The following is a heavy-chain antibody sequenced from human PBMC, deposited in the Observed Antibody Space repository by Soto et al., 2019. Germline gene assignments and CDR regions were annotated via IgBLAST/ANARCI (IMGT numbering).Heavy chain of an antibody. CDR2: INHSGST. Sequence: QVQLQQWGAGLLKPSETLSLTCAVYGGSFSGYYWSWIRQPPGKGLEWIGEINHSGSTNYNPSLKSRVTISVDTSKNQFSLKLSSVTAADTAAYYCASLTTMVRGSYFDYWGQGTLVTVSS. CDR3: ASLTTMVRGSYFDY. V-gene: IGHV4-34*01. CDR1: GGSFSGYY. D-gene: IGHD3-10*01. J-gene: IGHJ4*02.